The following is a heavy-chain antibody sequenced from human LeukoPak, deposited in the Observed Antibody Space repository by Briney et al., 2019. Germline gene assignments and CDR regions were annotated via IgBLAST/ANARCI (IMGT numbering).Heavy chain of an antibody. CDR3: ARGRYLPLYFDY. D-gene: IGHD3-16*02. V-gene: IGHV4-34*01. CDR1: GGSFSGYY. CDR2: INHSGST. Sequence: SETLSLTCAVYGGSFSGYYWSWIRQPPGKGLEWIGEINHSGSTNYNPSLKSRVTISVDTSKNQFLLKLSSVTAADTAVYYCARGRYLPLYFDYWGQGTLVTVSS. J-gene: IGHJ4*02.